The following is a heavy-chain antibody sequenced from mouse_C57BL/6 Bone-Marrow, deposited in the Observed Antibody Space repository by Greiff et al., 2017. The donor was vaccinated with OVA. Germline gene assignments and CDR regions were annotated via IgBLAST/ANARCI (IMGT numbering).Heavy chain of an antibody. V-gene: IGHV5-6*01. J-gene: IGHJ3*01. CDR1: GFTFSSYG. CDR2: ISSGGSYT. Sequence: EVKLMESGGDLVKPGGSLKLSCAASGFTFSSYGMSWVRQTPDKRLEWVATISSGGSYTYYPDSVKGRFTISRDNAKNTLYLQMSSLKSEDTAMYYCARWSRGGNLAYWGQGTLVTVSA. CDR3: ARWSRGGNLAY.